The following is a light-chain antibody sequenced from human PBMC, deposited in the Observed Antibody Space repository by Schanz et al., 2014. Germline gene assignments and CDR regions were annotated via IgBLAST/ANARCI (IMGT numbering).Light chain of an antibody. V-gene: IGKV4-1*01. CDR3: QQYNNWPLT. J-gene: IGKJ4*01. CDR1: QSVLYSSKNKNY. CDR2: WAS. Sequence: LLTQSPDSLAVSLGERATINCKSSQSVLYSSKNKNYLAWYQHKPGQPPNLLIYWASTRESGVPDRFSGSGSGTDFTLTISSLQSEDFAVYYCQQYNNWPLTFGGGTKVEIK.